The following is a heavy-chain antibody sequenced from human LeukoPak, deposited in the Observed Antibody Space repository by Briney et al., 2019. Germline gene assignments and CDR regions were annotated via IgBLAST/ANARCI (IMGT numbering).Heavy chain of an antibody. CDR2: ISGSGGST. J-gene: IGHJ6*03. CDR3: AKNPPTAGGTGDYYYYYMDV. D-gene: IGHD6-25*01. Sequence: PGGSLRLSCAASGFTFSNYAMSWVRQAPGKGLEWVSAISGSGGSTYYADSVKGRFTISRDKSKNTLYLQMNSLRTEDTAVYYRAKNPPTAGGTGDYYYYYMDVWGKGTAVTVSS. CDR1: GFTFSNYA. V-gene: IGHV3-23*01.